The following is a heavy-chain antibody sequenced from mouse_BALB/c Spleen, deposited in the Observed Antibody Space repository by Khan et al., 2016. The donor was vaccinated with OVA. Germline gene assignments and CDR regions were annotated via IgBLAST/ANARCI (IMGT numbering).Heavy chain of an antibody. J-gene: IGHJ1*01. D-gene: IGHD1-1*01. Sequence: EVQLVESGGGLVKPGGSLKLSCAASGFTFSSYAMSWVRQTPKKRLEWVASISSGGSTYYPDSVKGRFTISRDNARNILYLQMSSLRSEDTAMYYCARDYYYGTGYFDVWGAGTTVTVSS. CDR3: ARDYYYGTGYFDV. CDR2: ISSGGST. V-gene: IGHV5-6-5*01. CDR1: GFTFSSYA.